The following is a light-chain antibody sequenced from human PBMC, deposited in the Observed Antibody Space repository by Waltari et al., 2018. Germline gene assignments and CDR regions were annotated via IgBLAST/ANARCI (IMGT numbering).Light chain of an antibody. Sequence: QLVVTQSPSASASLGASVKLTCTLDSGHSRNAIAWHQQQPEKGPRFLMRVSSDGSHSKGDAIPGRFSGSGSGAERYLPCSSLQSEDEAEYYCQTWGTGSWVFGEGTKLTVL. CDR1: SGHSRNA. J-gene: IGLJ3*02. CDR3: QTWGTGSWV. CDR2: VSSDGSH. V-gene: IGLV4-69*02.